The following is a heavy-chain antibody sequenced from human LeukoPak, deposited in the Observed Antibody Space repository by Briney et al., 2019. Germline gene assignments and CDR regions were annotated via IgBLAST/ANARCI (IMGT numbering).Heavy chain of an antibody. D-gene: IGHD5-18*01. J-gene: IGHJ6*03. CDR2: IYYSGST. CDR3: ARTTEGGYSYGYFYYYYMDV. Sequence: SETLSLTCTVSGGSISSYYWSWIRQPPGRGLEWIGYIYYSGSTNYKSSLKSRVTISVDTSKNQFSLKLSSVTAADTAVYYCARTTEGGYSYGYFYYYYMDVWGKGTTVTISS. CDR1: GGSISSYY. V-gene: IGHV4-59*01.